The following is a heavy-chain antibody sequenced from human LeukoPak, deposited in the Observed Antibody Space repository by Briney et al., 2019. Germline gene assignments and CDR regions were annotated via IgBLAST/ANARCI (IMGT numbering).Heavy chain of an antibody. CDR3: ARTNYYDSSGYSPDAFDI. Sequence: GGSLRLSCAASGFTFSSYGMHWVRQAPGKGLEWVAFIRYDGSNKYYADSVKGRFTISRDNAKNSLYLQMNSLRAEDTAVYYCARTNYYDSSGYSPDAFDIWGQGTMVTVSS. J-gene: IGHJ3*02. CDR2: IRYDGSNK. CDR1: GFTFSSYG. V-gene: IGHV3-33*01. D-gene: IGHD3-22*01.